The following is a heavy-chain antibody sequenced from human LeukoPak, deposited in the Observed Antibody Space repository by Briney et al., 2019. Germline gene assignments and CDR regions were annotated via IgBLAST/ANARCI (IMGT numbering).Heavy chain of an antibody. Sequence: SETLSLTCAVSRYSISSGYYWDWIRQPPGKGLEWIGTIYHSGSTYYNPSLKSRVTISVDTSKNQFSLKLTSVTAADTALYYCARRGYTHGYVDYWGQGTLVTVSS. CDR2: IYHSGST. CDR3: ARRGYTHGYVDY. D-gene: IGHD5-18*01. J-gene: IGHJ4*02. CDR1: RYSISSGYY. V-gene: IGHV4-38-2*01.